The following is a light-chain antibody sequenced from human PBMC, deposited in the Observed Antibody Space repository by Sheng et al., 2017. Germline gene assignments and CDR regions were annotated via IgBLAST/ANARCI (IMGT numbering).Light chain of an antibody. CDR1: QSVSSY. Sequence: EIVLTQSPATLSLSPGERATLSCRASQSVSSYLAWYQQKPGQAPRLLIYEASTRATGIPDRFSGSGSGTDFTLTISRLEPEDFAVYFCQQFATAPRTFGQGTKVEVK. V-gene: IGKV3-11*01. CDR2: EAS. CDR3: QQFATAPRT. J-gene: IGKJ1*01.